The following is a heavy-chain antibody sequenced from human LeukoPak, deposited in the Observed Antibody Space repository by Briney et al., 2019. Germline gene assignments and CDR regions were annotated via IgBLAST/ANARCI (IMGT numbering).Heavy chain of an antibody. Sequence: GGSLRLSCAASGFTFSSYAMSWVRQAPGKGLEWVSAISGSGGSTYYADSVKGRFTISRYNSKNTLYLQMNSLRADDTAVYYCAKGKTYLDAFDIWGQGTVVTVSS. CDR3: AKGKTYLDAFDI. D-gene: IGHD3-10*01. CDR1: GFTFSSYA. CDR2: ISGSGGST. V-gene: IGHV3-23*01. J-gene: IGHJ3*02.